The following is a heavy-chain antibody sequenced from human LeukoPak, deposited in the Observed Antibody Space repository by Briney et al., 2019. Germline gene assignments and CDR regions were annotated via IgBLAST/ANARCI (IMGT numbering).Heavy chain of an antibody. D-gene: IGHD6-6*01. CDR2: INPNSGGT. CDR3: ARDEIAAACYMDV. J-gene: IGHJ6*03. Sequence: GASVKVSCKASGYTFTGYYMHWVRQAPGQGLEWMGWINPNSGGTNYAQKFQGRVTMTRDTSISTAYMELSRLRSDDTAVYYCARDEIAAACYMDVWGKGTTVTVSS. V-gene: IGHV1-2*02. CDR1: GYTFTGYY.